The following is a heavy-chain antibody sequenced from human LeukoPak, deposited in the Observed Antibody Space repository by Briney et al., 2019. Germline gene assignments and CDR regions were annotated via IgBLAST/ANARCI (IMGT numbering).Heavy chain of an antibody. Sequence: GGSLILSCAASGFTFSSYGMSWVRQAPGKGLEWVSGISWNSGNIAYADSVRGRFTISRDNAKNSLYLQMNSLRVEDTALYYCAREGVRGLRYYYFYYMDVWGKGTTVTISS. CDR2: ISWNSGNI. V-gene: IGHV3-9*01. D-gene: IGHD3-10*01. CDR1: GFTFSSYG. CDR3: AREGVRGLRYYYFYYMDV. J-gene: IGHJ6*03.